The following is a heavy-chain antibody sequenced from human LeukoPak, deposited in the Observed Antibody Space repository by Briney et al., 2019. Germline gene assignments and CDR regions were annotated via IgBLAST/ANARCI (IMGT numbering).Heavy chain of an antibody. CDR3: ARDLYRDSLPVSCLDP. CDR2: ISDYNGNT. Sequence: ASVKVSCKASGYTFTSYGISWVRQAPGQGLEWMGWISDYNGNTNYAQKLQGRVTMTTDTSTSTAYMELRSLRSDDTAVYYCARDLYRDSLPVSCLDPWGQGTLVTVSS. V-gene: IGHV1-18*01. J-gene: IGHJ5*02. CDR1: GYTFTSYG. D-gene: IGHD4-11*01.